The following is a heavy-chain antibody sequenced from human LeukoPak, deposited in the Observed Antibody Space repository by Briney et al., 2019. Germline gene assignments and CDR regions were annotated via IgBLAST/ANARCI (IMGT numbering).Heavy chain of an antibody. CDR3: ARDGLSGSYNY. J-gene: IGHJ4*02. CDR1: GFIFNNYW. V-gene: IGHV3-7*01. CDR2: IKQDGSEK. Sequence: GGSLRLSCEASGFIFNNYWMSWVRQAPGKGLEWVATIKQDGSEKYYVDSVRGRFTISRDNAKNSLYLQMNSLRAEDTAVYFCARDGLSGSYNYWGQGTLVSVSS. D-gene: IGHD1-26*01.